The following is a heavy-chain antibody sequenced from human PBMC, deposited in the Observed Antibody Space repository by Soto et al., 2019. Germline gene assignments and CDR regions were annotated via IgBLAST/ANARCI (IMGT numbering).Heavy chain of an antibody. CDR1: GFTFSSYA. CDR2: ISGGGGST. V-gene: IGHV3-23*01. J-gene: IGHJ4*02. CDR3: AKGSSGLRFLEWLSPHDY. D-gene: IGHD3-3*01. Sequence: GGSLRLSCAASGFTFSSYAMTWVRQAPGKGLEWVSAISGGGGSTYYADSVKGRFTISRDNSKNTLYLQMNSLRAEDTAVYYCAKGSSGLRFLEWLSPHDYWGQGTLVTVSS.